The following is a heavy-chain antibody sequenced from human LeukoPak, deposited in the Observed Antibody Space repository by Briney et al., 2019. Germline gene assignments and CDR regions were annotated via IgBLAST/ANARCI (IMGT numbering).Heavy chain of an antibody. J-gene: IGHJ4*02. CDR1: GFIFNTYR. CDR3: ARGWFGELLGDY. CDR2: FSYTSKNI. Sequence: GGSLRLSCTASGFIFNTYRMNWVRQVPGKGLEWVSSFSYTSKNIFYADSVKGRFTISRHNSKNTLYLQMNSLRAEDTAVYYCARGWFGELLGDYWGQGTLVTVSS. D-gene: IGHD3-10*01. V-gene: IGHV3-21*04.